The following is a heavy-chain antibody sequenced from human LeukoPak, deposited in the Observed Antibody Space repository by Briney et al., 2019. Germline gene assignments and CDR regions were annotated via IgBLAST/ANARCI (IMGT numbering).Heavy chain of an antibody. Sequence: ASVKVSCKASGYTLTGYCMHWVRQAPGQGLEWLGWINTKSGATNYAQNFQGRVTMTRDTSMSTTYMELKRLRSDDTAVYYCARDLGISGWYAPPLGYFDYWGQGTLFTVSS. V-gene: IGHV1-2*02. CDR1: GYTLTGYC. D-gene: IGHD6-19*01. CDR3: ARDLGISGWYAPPLGYFDY. J-gene: IGHJ4*02. CDR2: INTKSGAT.